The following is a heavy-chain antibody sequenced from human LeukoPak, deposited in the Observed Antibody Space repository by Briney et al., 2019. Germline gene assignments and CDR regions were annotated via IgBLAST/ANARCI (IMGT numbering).Heavy chain of an antibody. CDR2: IYHAGST. CDR3: ARDGSSSRYDHYYYMDV. D-gene: IGHD6-13*01. CDR1: GYSISSGYY. V-gene: IGHV4-38-2*02. J-gene: IGHJ6*03. Sequence: SETPSLTCTVSGYSISSGYYWGWIRQSPGKGLEWIGSIYHAGSTFHNPSLKSRVTISVDTSKNQFSLKLSSVTAADTAVYYCARDGSSSRYDHYYYMDVWGKGTTVTVSS.